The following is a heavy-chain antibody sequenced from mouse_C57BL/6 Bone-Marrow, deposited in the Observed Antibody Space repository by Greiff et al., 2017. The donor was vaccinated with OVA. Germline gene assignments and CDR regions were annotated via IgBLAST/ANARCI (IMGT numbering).Heavy chain of an antibody. CDR1: GFTFSDYY. V-gene: IGHV5-16*01. D-gene: IGHD4-1*01. J-gene: IGHJ1*03. Sequence: EVQLVESEGGLVQPGSSMKLSCTASGFTFSDYYMAWVRQVPEKGLEWVANINYDGSSPYYLDSLKSRFIISRDNATNLLYLQMSSLKSEYTATYYCARNWDEDWYFDVWGTGTTVTVSA. CDR2: INYDGSSP. CDR3: ARNWDEDWYFDV.